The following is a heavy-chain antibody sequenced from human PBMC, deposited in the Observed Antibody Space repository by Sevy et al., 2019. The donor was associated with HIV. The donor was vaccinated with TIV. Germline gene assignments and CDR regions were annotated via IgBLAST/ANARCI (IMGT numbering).Heavy chain of an antibody. Sequence: SETLSLTCTVSNGSISDYYWSWIRQPPGKGLEWIGYIYYTGSTNYNPSLKSRVTISIDTSKSQFSLKLSSVTAADTAVYFCARREDNWLDPWGQGTLVTVSS. CDR3: ARREDNWLDP. CDR1: NGSISDYY. J-gene: IGHJ5*02. V-gene: IGHV4-59*01. D-gene: IGHD1-26*01. CDR2: IYYTGST.